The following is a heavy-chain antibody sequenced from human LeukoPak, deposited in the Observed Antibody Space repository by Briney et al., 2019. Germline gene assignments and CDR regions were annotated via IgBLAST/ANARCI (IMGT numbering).Heavy chain of an antibody. CDR3: ARALTYCSGGSCYSLDAFDI. CDR1: GGTFCSYA. CDR2: IIPIFGTA. D-gene: IGHD2-15*01. V-gene: IGHV1-69*13. J-gene: IGHJ3*02. Sequence: SVKVSCKASGGTFCSYAISWVRQAPGQGLEWMGGIIPIFGTANYAQKFQGRVTITADESTSTAYMELSSLRSEDTAVYYCARALTYCSGGSCYSLDAFDIWGQGTMVTVSS.